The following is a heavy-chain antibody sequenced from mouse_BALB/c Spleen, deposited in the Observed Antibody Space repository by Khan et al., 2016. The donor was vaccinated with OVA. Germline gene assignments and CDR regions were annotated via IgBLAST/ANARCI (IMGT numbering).Heavy chain of an antibody. CDR2: INPINGGT. CDR3: TRSGYGSFAF. CDR1: GYTFTSYY. J-gene: IGHJ3*01. D-gene: IGHD2-2*01. Sequence: QVQLQQSGAELVKPGASVKLSCKASGYTFTSYYLYWVKQSPGQGLEWIGEINPINGGTNFNEKFKNKSTLTVDKSSSTPYMQLSSLTSEDSAIYYCTRSGYGSFAFWGQGTLVTVSA. V-gene: IGHV1S81*02.